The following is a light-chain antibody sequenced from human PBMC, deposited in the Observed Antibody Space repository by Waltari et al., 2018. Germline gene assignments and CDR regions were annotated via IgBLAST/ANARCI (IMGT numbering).Light chain of an antibody. CDR1: QSVSNNY. Sequence: NVLTQSPGTLSLSPGERATLSCRASQSVSNNYLAWFQQQPGQAPRLRIYGASSRATGIPGRFSCSGSGTDFTLTISRLEPEDSAVYFCHLYGSARTFGGGTKVEIK. J-gene: IGKJ4*01. CDR3: HLYGSART. V-gene: IGKV3-20*01. CDR2: GAS.